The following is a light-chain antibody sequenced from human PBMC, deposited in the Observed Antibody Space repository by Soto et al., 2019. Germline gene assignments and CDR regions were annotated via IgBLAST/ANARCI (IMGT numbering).Light chain of an antibody. CDR2: QDS. J-gene: IGLJ3*02. Sequence: SYELTQPLSVSVSPGQTASITCSGDKLGDKYACWYQQKPGQSPVLVIYQDSKRPSGASNRFSGSKSGNTASLTISGLQTEDEADYYCYSYRGSNAWVFGGGTKLTVL. CDR3: YSYRGSNAWV. V-gene: IGLV3-1*01. CDR1: KLGDKY.